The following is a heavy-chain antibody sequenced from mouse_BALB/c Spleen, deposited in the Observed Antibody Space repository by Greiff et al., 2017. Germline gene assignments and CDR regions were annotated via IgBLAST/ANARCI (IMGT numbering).Heavy chain of an antibody. CDR1: GYSITSDYA. D-gene: IGHD2-3*01. CDR2: ISYSGST. CDR3: ARWDGYYGYFDY. V-gene: IGHV3-2*02. Sequence: DVKLVESGPGLVKPSQSLSLTCTVTGYSITSDYAWNWIRQFPGNKLEWMGYISYSGSTSYNPSLKSRISITRDTSKNQFFLQLNSVTTEDTATYYCARWDGYYGYFDYWGQGTTLTVSS. J-gene: IGHJ2*01.